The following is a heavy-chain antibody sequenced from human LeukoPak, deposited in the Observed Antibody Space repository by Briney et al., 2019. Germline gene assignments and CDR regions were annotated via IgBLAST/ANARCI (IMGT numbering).Heavy chain of an antibody. CDR1: GFTFSSYA. V-gene: IGHV3-21*01. Sequence: GGSLRLSCAASGFTFSSYAMTWVRQAPGKGLEWVSSISTSSIYVYYSDSVKGRFTISRDNAKNSLYLQMNSLRAEDTALYYCARSITIFGVVHDWGQGTLVTVSS. J-gene: IGHJ4*02. CDR3: ARSITIFGVVHD. D-gene: IGHD3-3*01. CDR2: ISTSSIYV.